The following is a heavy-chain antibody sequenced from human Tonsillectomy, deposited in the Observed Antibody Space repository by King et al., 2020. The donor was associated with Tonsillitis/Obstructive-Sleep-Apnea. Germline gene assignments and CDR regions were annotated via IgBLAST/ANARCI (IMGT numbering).Heavy chain of an antibody. CDR3: ARVRRILRFLECLPSIDY. CDR1: GGSFSGYY. V-gene: IGHV4-34*01. D-gene: IGHD3-3*01. Sequence: VQLQQWGAGLLKPSETLSLTCAVYGGSFSGYYWSWIRQPPGKGLEWIGEINHSGSTNYNPSLKSRVTIPVDTSKNKSSLKLSSVTVADTAVYCCARVRRILRFLECLPSIDYWGQGTLVTVSS. CDR2: INHSGST. J-gene: IGHJ4*02.